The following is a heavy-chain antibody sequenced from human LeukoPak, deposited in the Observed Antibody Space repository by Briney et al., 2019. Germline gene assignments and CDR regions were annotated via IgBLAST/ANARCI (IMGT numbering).Heavy chain of an antibody. Sequence: GESLKISCKGSGYSFTNYWIGWVRQMPGKGLEWMGIIYPGDSDNRYSPSFQGQVTISADKSISTAYLQWSSLKASDTAMYYRARHLGYCSSTSCTPFDYWGQGTLVTVSS. CDR3: ARHLGYCSSTSCTPFDY. CDR2: IYPGDSDN. V-gene: IGHV5-51*01. CDR1: GYSFTNYW. D-gene: IGHD2-2*01. J-gene: IGHJ4*02.